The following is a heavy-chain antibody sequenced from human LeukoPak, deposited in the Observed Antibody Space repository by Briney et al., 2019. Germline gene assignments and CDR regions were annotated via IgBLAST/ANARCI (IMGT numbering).Heavy chain of an antibody. V-gene: IGHV4-59*12. CDR2: VYYKGDT. Sequence: SETLSLTCSVSGGSTTGYFWTWIRQPPGKGPEWIGYVYYKGDTSYSPSLESRVTISVDTSKKQFSLKLSSVTAADTAVYYCARDLLEKPYSSSSGGYDAFDIWGQGTMVTVSS. D-gene: IGHD6-6*01. CDR1: GGSTTGYF. CDR3: ARDLLEKPYSSSSGGYDAFDI. J-gene: IGHJ3*02.